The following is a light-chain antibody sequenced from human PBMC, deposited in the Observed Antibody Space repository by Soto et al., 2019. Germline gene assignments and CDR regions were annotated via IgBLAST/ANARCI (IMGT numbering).Light chain of an antibody. Sequence: DIQITQSPSSLSSSVLERFTITCRASQGISNYLAWYQQKPGKVPKLLIYAASTLQSGVPSRFSGSGSGTDFTLTISSLQPEDFATYYCQQLNSYPITFGQGTRLEIK. CDR3: QQLNSYPIT. CDR2: AAS. J-gene: IGKJ5*01. V-gene: IGKV1-27*01. CDR1: QGISNY.